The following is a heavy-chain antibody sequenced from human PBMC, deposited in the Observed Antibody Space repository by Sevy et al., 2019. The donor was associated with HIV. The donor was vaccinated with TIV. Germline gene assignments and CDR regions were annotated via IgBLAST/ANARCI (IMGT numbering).Heavy chain of an antibody. Sequence: GGSLRLSCAASGFTFSSYSMNWVRQAPGKGLEWVSSISSSSSYIYYADSVKGRFTISRDNAKNSLYLQMNSLRAEDTVVYYCARDSIVDIVATTILYYYYGMDVWGQGTTVTVSS. CDR1: GFTFSSYS. CDR3: ARDSIVDIVATTILYYYYGMDV. CDR2: ISSSSSYI. V-gene: IGHV3-21*01. D-gene: IGHD5-12*01. J-gene: IGHJ6*02.